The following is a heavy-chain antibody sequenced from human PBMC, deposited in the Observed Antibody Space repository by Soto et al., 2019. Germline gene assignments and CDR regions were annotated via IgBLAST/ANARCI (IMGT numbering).Heavy chain of an antibody. CDR3: ARQYDYIWGTSSAFDI. J-gene: IGHJ3*02. D-gene: IGHD3-16*01. CDR2: IWYSGRI. V-gene: IGHV4-39*01. Sequence: SDNLFLTFTISGGSISSSSYYWGWIRQPPGKRRKRIGSIWYSGRIDYNASLKSRVTISVDTSKNQFSLKLSSVTAADTAVYYCARQYDYIWGTSSAFDIWGQGTMVT. CDR1: GGSISSSSYY.